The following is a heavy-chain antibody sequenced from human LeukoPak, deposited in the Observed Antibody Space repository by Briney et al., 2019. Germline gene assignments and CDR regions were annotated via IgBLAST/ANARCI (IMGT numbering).Heavy chain of an antibody. CDR1: GFTFSSYS. J-gene: IGHJ6*03. V-gene: IGHV3-21*01. CDR3: AKAASKRTDYGDYAFYYYMDV. CDR2: ISSSSSYI. D-gene: IGHD4-17*01. Sequence: PGGSLRLSCAASGFTFSSYSMNWVRQAPGKGLEWVSSISSSSSYIHYADSVKGRFTISRDDSKNTLYLQMNSLRAEDTAVYYRAKAASKRTDYGDYAFYYYMDVWGKGTTVTISS.